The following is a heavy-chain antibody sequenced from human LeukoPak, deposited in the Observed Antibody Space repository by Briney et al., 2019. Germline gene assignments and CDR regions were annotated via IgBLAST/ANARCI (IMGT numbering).Heavy chain of an antibody. J-gene: IGHJ4*02. Sequence: SVSQSCKASGGSFSNYAISWVRQAPGQGLQWMGGIIPIIGTTNYAQKFQGRVTINADESTSTAYMELSSLRSEDTAVYYCARDRYYDSGGYFSAGDFDYWGQGTVLTVST. V-gene: IGHV1-69*13. D-gene: IGHD3-22*01. CDR1: GGSFSNYA. CDR2: IIPIIGTT. CDR3: ARDRYYDSGGYFSAGDFDY.